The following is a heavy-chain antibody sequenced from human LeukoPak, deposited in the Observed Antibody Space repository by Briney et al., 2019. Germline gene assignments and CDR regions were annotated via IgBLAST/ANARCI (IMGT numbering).Heavy chain of an antibody. D-gene: IGHD4-23*01. J-gene: IGHJ6*03. CDR2: ISVYNGNT. CDR1: GYTLRNYD. V-gene: IGHV1-18*01. Sequence: ASVKVSCKASGYTLRNYDISWVRQAPGQGLEWMGWISVYNGNTNYAQKFQGRVTMTRDTSTSTVYMELSSLRSEDTAMYYCARDYGGNTGSISNYYYFMDVWGKGTTVTISS. CDR3: ARDYGGNTGSISNYYYFMDV.